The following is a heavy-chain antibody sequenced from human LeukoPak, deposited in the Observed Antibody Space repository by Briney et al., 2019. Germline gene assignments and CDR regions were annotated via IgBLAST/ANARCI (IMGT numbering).Heavy chain of an antibody. CDR2: IGGSGGRT. J-gene: IGHJ4*02. D-gene: IGHD6-19*01. Sequence: GGSLRLSCAASGFTFTTYAMSWVRQAPGKGLEWVSAIGGSGGRTYYADSVKGRFTISRDNSKDTLFLQMNSLRAEDTAVYYCAKASRQGAVASPLDYWGQGILVTVSS. V-gene: IGHV3-23*01. CDR3: AKASRQGAVASPLDY. CDR1: GFTFTTYA.